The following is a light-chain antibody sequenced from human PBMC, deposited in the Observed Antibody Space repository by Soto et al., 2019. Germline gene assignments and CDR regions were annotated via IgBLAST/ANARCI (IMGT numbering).Light chain of an antibody. J-gene: IGKJ4*01. CDR2: DAA. Sequence: DIQLTQSSSSLSASVGDRVTITCQANQDINRYVNWYQQQLGKAPKLLMFDAATLESGVPSRFSGSGSGTEFTLTISSLQPEDFATYFCQQYDSLPPTFGGGTKVDIQ. V-gene: IGKV1-33*01. CDR1: QDINRY. CDR3: QQYDSLPPT.